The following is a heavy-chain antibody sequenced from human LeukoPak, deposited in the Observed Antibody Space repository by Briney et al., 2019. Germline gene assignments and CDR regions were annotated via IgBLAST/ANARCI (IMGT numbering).Heavy chain of an antibody. V-gene: IGHV3-33*01. D-gene: IGHD5-24*01. J-gene: IGHJ3*02. Sequence: PGGSLRLSCAASDFTFSNYGMHWVRQVPGKGLEWVVVMYYAGTNQYYADSVKGRFTISRDNSNNRLYLQMNSLRAEDTAVYYCARVRRDGYNRDAFDIWGQGTMVTVSS. CDR3: ARVRRDGYNRDAFDI. CDR1: DFTFSNYG. CDR2: MYYAGTNQ.